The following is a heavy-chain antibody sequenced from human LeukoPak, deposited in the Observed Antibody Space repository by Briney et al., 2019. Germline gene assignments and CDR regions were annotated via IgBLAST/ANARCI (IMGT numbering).Heavy chain of an antibody. CDR3: ARDLAVAGYYYYYYMDV. CDR2: INPSGGST. CDR1: GYTFTSYY. Sequence: ASVKVSCKASGYTFTSYYMHWVRQAPGQGLEWMGIINPSGGSTSYAQKFQGRVTMTRDMSTSTVYMELSSLRSEDTAVYYCARDLAVAGYYYYYYMDVWGKGTTVTVSS. J-gene: IGHJ6*03. D-gene: IGHD6-19*01. V-gene: IGHV1-46*01.